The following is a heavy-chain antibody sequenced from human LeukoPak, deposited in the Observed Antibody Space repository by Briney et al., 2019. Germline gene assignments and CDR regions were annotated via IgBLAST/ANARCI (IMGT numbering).Heavy chain of an antibody. CDR1: GYTLTELS. Sequence: ASVEVSCKVSGYTLTELSMHWVRQAPGKGLEWMGGFDPEDGETIYAQKFQGRVTMTEDTSTDTAYMELSSLRSEDTAVYYCATPNSRWELLYFQHWGQGTLVTVSS. D-gene: IGHD1-26*01. CDR2: FDPEDGET. CDR3: ATPNSRWELLYFQH. V-gene: IGHV1-24*01. J-gene: IGHJ1*01.